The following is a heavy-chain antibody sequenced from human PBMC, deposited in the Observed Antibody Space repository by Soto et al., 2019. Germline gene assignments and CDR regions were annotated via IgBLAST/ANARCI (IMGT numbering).Heavy chain of an antibody. CDR3: AREGMAPWFGMDV. CDR1: GYTFTSYY. V-gene: IGHV1-46*01. Sequence: VKVSCTASGYTFTSYYMHWVRQAPGQGLEWMGIINPSGGSTSYAQKFEGRVTMTRDTSTSTVYMELSSLRSEDTAVYYCAREGMAPWFGMDVWGQGTTVTVSS. CDR2: INPSGGST. D-gene: IGHD3-22*01. J-gene: IGHJ6*02.